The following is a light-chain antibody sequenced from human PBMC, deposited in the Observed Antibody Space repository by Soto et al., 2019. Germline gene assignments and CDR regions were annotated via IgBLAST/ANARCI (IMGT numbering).Light chain of an antibody. CDR3: QQYINWPIT. CDR2: NTS. CDR1: QSVSRN. V-gene: IGKV3-15*01. Sequence: EIVTTQSPGTLSVSPGESATLSCRAGQSVSRNLAWYQQKPGQAPRLLIYNTSTRATGVPARFSGSGSGTEFTLTISSLQSEDFAVYYCQQYINWPITFGPGPQLEI. J-gene: IGKJ2*01.